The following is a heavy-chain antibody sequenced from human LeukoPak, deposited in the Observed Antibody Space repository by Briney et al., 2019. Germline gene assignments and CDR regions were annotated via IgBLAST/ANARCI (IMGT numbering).Heavy chain of an antibody. Sequence: SETLSLTCTVSGGSISSYYWSWIRQPPGKELEWIGYIYYSGSTNYNPSLKSRVTISIDTSKNQFSLKLSSVTAADTAVYYCARQTTEGFDPWGQGVLVTVSS. CDR1: GGSISSYY. V-gene: IGHV4-59*01. D-gene: IGHD4-17*01. CDR3: ARQTTEGFDP. J-gene: IGHJ5*02. CDR2: IYYSGST.